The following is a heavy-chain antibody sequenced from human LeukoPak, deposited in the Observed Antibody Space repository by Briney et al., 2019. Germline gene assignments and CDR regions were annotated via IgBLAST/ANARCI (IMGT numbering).Heavy chain of an antibody. CDR2: IISSSSCI. J-gene: IGHJ4*02. CDR3: AKVSYHYYGSGSYVLDY. D-gene: IGHD3-10*01. Sequence: PGGSLRLSCAASGFTFSSYSMNWVRQAPGKGLEWVSSIISSSSCIYYADSVKGRFTISRDNAKNSLYLQMNSLRAEDTAVYYCAKVSYHYYGSGSYVLDYWGQGTLVTVSS. CDR1: GFTFSSYS. V-gene: IGHV3-21*04.